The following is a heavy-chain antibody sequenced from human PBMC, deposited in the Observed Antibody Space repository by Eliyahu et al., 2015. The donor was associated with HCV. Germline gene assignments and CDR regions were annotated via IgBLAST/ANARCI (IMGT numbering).Heavy chain of an antibody. J-gene: IGHJ4*02. CDR1: GFTFRKYG. Sequence: QVQLVESGGGVVQPGXSLRLSCAASGFTFRKYGMHWVRQAPGKGLEGVAVIRFDGDKKYYGDSVKGRFTISRDNSKNTLYLQMNSLSAEDTAVYYCARDPKDFDTSGYNYYFDYWGQGTLVTVSS. V-gene: IGHV3-33*01. D-gene: IGHD3-22*01. CDR2: IRFDGDKK. CDR3: ARDPKDFDTSGYNYYFDY.